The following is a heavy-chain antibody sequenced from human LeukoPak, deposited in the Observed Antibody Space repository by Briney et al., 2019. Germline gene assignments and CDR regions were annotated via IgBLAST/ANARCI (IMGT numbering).Heavy chain of an antibody. CDR2: ISGHNGNT. CDR1: GYSFTSYL. CDR3: VRIWAELQLVCDF. J-gene: IGHJ4*02. Sequence: RASVKVSCKASGYSFTSYLISWVRQVPGQGLEWMGWISGHNGNTDYAQRFKDRVTLTTDTSSSTAYMELRSLTSDDTAVYFCVRIWAELQLVCDFWGQGTLVTVSP. D-gene: IGHD6-13*01. V-gene: IGHV1-18*01.